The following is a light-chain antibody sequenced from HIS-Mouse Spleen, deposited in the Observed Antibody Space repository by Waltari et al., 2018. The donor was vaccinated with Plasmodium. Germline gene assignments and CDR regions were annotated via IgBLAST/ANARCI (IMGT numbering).Light chain of an antibody. CDR1: ALPKKY. Sequence: SYELTQPPSVSVSPGQTARITCSGDALPKKYAYWYQQKSGQAPVRVSYEDSKRPSGIPERCSGSSSGTMATLTISGAQVEDEADYYCYSTDSSGNHRVFGGGTKLTVL. V-gene: IGLV3-10*01. J-gene: IGLJ3*02. CDR2: EDS. CDR3: YSTDSSGNHRV.